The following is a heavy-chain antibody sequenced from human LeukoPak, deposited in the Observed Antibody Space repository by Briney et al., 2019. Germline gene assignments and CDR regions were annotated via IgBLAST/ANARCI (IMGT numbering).Heavy chain of an antibody. Sequence: GGSLRLSCAASGFNFRNYWMHWVRQAPGKGLVWVSRINSDGSSTSYADSVKGRFTISRDNAENTLYPQINSLRAEDTAVYYCATDEAATGRLDYWGQGTLVTDSS. J-gene: IGHJ4*02. CDR3: ATDEAATGRLDY. D-gene: IGHD1-1*01. V-gene: IGHV3-74*01. CDR1: GFNFRNYW. CDR2: INSDGSST.